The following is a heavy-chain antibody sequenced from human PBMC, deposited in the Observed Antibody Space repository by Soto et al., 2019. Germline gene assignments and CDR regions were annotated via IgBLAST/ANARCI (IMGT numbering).Heavy chain of an antibody. CDR1: GFTFSGSA. J-gene: IGHJ4*02. CDR3: TRPELDSVYYFDY. D-gene: IGHD1-7*01. V-gene: IGHV3-73*01. Sequence: GGSLRLSCAASGFTFSGSAMHWVRQASGKGLEWVGRVRSKANSYATAYAASVKGRFTISRDDSKNTAYLQMNSLKTEDTAVYYCTRPELDSVYYFDYWGQGTLVTVSS. CDR2: VRSKANSYAT.